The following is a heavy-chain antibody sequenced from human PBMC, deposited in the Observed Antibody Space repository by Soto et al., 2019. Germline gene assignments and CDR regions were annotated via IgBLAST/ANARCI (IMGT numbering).Heavy chain of an antibody. J-gene: IGHJ6*02. CDR2: AYYRSKWHY. Sequence: SQTLSLTCAISGDSVSSNIAAWNWIRQSPSRGLEWLGRAYYRSKWHYDYAVSVKSRMTVNPDTSTNQFSLQLNSVTPEDSAVYYCVRQRSDSLYYYGLDVWGQGTTVTVSS. V-gene: IGHV6-1*01. CDR3: VRQRSDSLYYYGLDV. D-gene: IGHD2-15*01. CDR1: GDSVSSNIAA.